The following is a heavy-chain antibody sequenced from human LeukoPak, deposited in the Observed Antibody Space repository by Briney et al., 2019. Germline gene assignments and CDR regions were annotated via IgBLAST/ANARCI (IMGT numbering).Heavy chain of an antibody. V-gene: IGHV3-30-3*01. CDR1: GFTFNNYD. Sequence: GGSLRLSCAASGFTFNNYDIHWVRQPPGQGLEWVAVISYDGSNKYYADSVKGRFTISRDNSKNTLYLQMNSLRAEDTAVYYCETESASSGWDHIAFDIWGQGTMVTVSS. CDR2: ISYDGSNK. D-gene: IGHD6-25*01. CDR3: ETESASSGWDHIAFDI. J-gene: IGHJ3*02.